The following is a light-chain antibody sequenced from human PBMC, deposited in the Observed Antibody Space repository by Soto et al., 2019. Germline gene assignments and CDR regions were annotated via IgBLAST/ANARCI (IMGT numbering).Light chain of an antibody. CDR2: GAS. CDR3: QQYGSSPPLT. Sequence: EIVLTQSPGTLSLSPGERATLSCRASQSVSSSYLAWYQQKPGQAPRLLIYGASSSATGIPYRFSGSGSGIDFTLTISRLEREDFAVYYCQQYGSSPPLTFGGGTKVDIK. CDR1: QSVSSSY. V-gene: IGKV3-20*01. J-gene: IGKJ4*01.